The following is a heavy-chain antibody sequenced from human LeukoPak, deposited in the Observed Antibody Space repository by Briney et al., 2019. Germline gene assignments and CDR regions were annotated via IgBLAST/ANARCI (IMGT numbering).Heavy chain of an antibody. J-gene: IGHJ5*02. Sequence: GGSLRLSCAASEFTFSSYAMHWVRQAPGKGLEWVAVVSYDGTNKYYADSVKGRFTISRDNAKNSLYLQMNSLRAEDTAVYYCARGPRGWQWLSPWGQGTLVTVSS. V-gene: IGHV3-30-3*01. D-gene: IGHD6-19*01. CDR2: VSYDGTNK. CDR1: EFTFSSYA. CDR3: ARGPRGWQWLSP.